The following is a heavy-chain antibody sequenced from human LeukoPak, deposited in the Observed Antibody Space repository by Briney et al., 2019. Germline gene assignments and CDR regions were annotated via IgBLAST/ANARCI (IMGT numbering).Heavy chain of an antibody. D-gene: IGHD6-19*01. CDR1: GGSISSYY. Sequence: SETLSLTCTVSGGSISSYYWSWIRQPPGKGLEWIGYIYYSGSTNYNPSLKSRVTISVDTSKNQFSLKLSPVTAADTAVYYCARAVIAVDNWFDPWGQGTLVTVSS. J-gene: IGHJ5*02. CDR2: IYYSGST. CDR3: ARAVIAVDNWFDP. V-gene: IGHV4-59*08.